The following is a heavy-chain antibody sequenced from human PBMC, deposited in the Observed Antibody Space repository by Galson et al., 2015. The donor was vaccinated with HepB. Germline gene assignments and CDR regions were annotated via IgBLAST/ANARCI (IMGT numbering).Heavy chain of an antibody. CDR2: ISYDGSNK. V-gene: IGHV3-30-3*01. Sequence: SLRLSCAASGFTFSSYAMHWVRQAPGKGLEWVAVISYDGSNKYYADSVKGRFTISRDNAKNSLYLQMNSLRAEDTAVYYCASGSQWPVSSDAFDIWGQGTMVTVSS. J-gene: IGHJ3*02. D-gene: IGHD6-19*01. CDR1: GFTFSSYA. CDR3: ASGSQWPVSSDAFDI.